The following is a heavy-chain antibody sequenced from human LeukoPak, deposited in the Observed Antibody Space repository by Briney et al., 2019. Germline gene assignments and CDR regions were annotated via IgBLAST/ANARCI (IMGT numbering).Heavy chain of an antibody. J-gene: IGHJ6*02. Sequence: WASVKVSCNASGYTFTSYGISWVRQAPGQGLEWMGWISAYNGNTNYAQKLQGRVTMTTDTSTSTAYMELRSLRSDDTAVYYCAMDSSSSGYYYGMDVWGQGTTVTVSS. CDR3: AMDSSSSGYYYGMDV. CDR2: ISAYNGNT. V-gene: IGHV1-18*01. D-gene: IGHD6-13*01. CDR1: GYTFTSYG.